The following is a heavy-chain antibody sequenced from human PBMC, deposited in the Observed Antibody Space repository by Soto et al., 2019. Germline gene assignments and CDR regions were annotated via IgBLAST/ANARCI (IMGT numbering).Heavy chain of an antibody. CDR3: ARGIATGQLDP. CDR2: IKPDNGKT. Sequence: QIQLVQSGAEVKKPGASVKISCKASGYTFTRYTMNWVRQAPGQRLEWMGWIKPDNGKTKSSQKFQDRVIITRDTSASTAYMDRSSLISEDTAVYYCARGIATGQLDPWGQGTLVTVSS. J-gene: IGHJ5*02. CDR1: GYTFTRYT. D-gene: IGHD2-15*01. V-gene: IGHV1-3*01.